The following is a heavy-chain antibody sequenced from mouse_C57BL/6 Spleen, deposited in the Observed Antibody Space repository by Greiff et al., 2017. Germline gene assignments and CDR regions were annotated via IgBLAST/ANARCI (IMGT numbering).Heavy chain of an antibody. Sequence: QVQLQQSGPALVKPGASVKISCTASGYAFSSSWMNWVKQRPGKGLEWIGRIYPGDGYTNYHGKFKGKATLTADKSSSTAYMQLSSLTSEDSAVYFCARDFTIDVWGKGTTVTVSS. CDR3: ARDFTIDV. CDR1: GYAFSSSW. CDR2: IYPGDGYT. V-gene: IGHV1-82*01. J-gene: IGHJ1*03. D-gene: IGHD1-1*01.